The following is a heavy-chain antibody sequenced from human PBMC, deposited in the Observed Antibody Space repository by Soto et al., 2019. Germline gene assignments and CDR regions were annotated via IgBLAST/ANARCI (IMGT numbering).Heavy chain of an antibody. J-gene: IGHJ4*02. CDR2: IYYSGGT. V-gene: IGHV4-59*08. CDR3: AGHRKTAMVFES. CDR1: GDSSSSDY. D-gene: IGHD5-18*01. Sequence: SETLSLTCTVSGDSSSSDYWSWIRQPPGKGLEWIGYIYYSGGTNYNPSLKSRVTISIDRSKRQVSLQLNSVTAADTAVYYCAGHRKTAMVFESWGQGTLVTV.